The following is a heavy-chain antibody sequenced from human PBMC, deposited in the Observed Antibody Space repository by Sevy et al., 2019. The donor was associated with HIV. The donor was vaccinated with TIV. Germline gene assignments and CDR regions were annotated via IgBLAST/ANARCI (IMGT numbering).Heavy chain of an antibody. Sequence: GGSRRLSCVASGSTFSNYWMHWVRQAPGKGLAWVSHINIDGSWTNFADPVKGRFTISRDNAKNTLYLQMDSLRAEDTAVYYCVRVRYYKAMDVWGRGTTVTVSS. CDR3: VRVRYYKAMDV. CDR2: INIDGSWT. V-gene: IGHV3-74*01. CDR1: GSTFSNYW. J-gene: IGHJ6*02.